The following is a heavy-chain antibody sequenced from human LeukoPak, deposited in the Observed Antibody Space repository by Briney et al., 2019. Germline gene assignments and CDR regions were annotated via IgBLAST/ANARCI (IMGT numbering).Heavy chain of an antibody. Sequence: PGGSLRLSCAASGFTFSSYAMSWVRQAPGKGLQWVSTLSGSGSNTYYADSVKGRFIISRDNSKNTLYLQMSSLRAEDTAVYYCAKWRSATGDFDYWGQGTLVTVSS. J-gene: IGHJ4*02. D-gene: IGHD7-27*01. V-gene: IGHV3-23*01. CDR3: AKWRSATGDFDY. CDR1: GFTFSSYA. CDR2: LSGSGSNT.